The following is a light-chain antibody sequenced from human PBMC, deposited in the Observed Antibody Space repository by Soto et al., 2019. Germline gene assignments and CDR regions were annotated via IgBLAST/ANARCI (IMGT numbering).Light chain of an antibody. Sequence: QSVLPQPPSTSGTPGQRVTISCSGSSSNIGGDTVNWYQQLPGTAPKLLIYSDNLRPSGVPVRFSGSKSGTSASLAISGLQSEDEADYYCAAWDDSLHGPVLGGGTQLTVL. CDR1: SSNIGGDT. CDR2: SDN. CDR3: AAWDDSLHGPV. J-gene: IGLJ3*02. V-gene: IGLV1-44*01.